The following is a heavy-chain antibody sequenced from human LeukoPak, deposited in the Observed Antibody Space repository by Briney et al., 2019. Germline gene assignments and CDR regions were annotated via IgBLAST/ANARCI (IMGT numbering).Heavy chain of an antibody. J-gene: IGHJ4*02. V-gene: IGHV4-39*01. D-gene: IGHD2-2*01. CDR2: IYYSGST. Sequence: SETLSLTCTVSGGSISSSSYYWGWIRQPPGKGLEWIGSIYYSGSTYYNPSLKSRVTISVDTSKNQFSLKLSSVTAADTAVYYCARKLGYCSSTSCYADKVDYWGQGTLVTVSS. CDR3: ARKLGYCSSTSCYADKVDY. CDR1: GGSISSSSYY.